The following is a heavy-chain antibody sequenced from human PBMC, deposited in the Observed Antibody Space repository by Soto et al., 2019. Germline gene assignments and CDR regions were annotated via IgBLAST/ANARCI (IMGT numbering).Heavy chain of an antibody. CDR2: INAGNGNT. V-gene: IGHV1-3*01. Sequence: QVQLVQSGAEVKKPGASVKVSCKASGYTFTSYAMHWVRQAPGQRIEWMGWINAGNGNTKYSQKFQGRVTITRDTSATTAYMELSSLRSEDTAVYYCARGLNRYLHYFDYWGQGTLVTVSS. J-gene: IGHJ4*02. D-gene: IGHD3-16*02. CDR1: GYTFTSYA. CDR3: ARGLNRYLHYFDY.